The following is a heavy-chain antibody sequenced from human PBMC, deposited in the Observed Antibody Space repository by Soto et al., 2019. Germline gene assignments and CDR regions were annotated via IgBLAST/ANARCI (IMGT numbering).Heavy chain of an antibody. D-gene: IGHD3-10*01. CDR3: AKGLGKVLYYFDY. CDR2: ISYDGSNK. V-gene: IGHV3-30*18. Sequence: QVQLVESGGGVVQPGRSLRLSCAASGFTLSSYGMHWVRQAPGKGLEWVAVISYDGSNKYYADSVKGRFTISRDNSKNTLYLQMNSLRAEDTAVYYCAKGLGKVLYYFDYWGQGTLVTVSS. CDR1: GFTLSSYG. J-gene: IGHJ4*02.